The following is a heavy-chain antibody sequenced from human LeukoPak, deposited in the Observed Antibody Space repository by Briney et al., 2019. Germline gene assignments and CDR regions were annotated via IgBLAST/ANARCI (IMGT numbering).Heavy chain of an antibody. J-gene: IGHJ4*02. CDR1: GGSVNSGSYY. CDR2: IYYSGST. V-gene: IGHV4-61*01. CDR3: ARAAYSGSYHSDY. D-gene: IGHD1-26*01. Sequence: SETLSLTCTVSGGSVNSGSYYWNWIRQPPGKGLEWIGYIYYSGSTDYNPSLKSRVTISVDTSKNQFSLKLSSVTAADTAVYYCARAAYSGSYHSDYWGQGTLVTVSS.